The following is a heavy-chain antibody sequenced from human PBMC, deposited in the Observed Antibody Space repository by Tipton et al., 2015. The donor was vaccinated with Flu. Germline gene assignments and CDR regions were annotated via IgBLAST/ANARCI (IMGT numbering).Heavy chain of an antibody. D-gene: IGHD3-16*02. Sequence: GSLRLSCAVSGYSINSGYFWGWIRQPPGKGLEWIGSKYHSGTTYYNPPLKSRVTISVDTSKNQFSLKLSSVTAADTAVYYCARASGHYDYVWGGYRLDAFDIWGQGTLVTVSS. CDR2: KYHSGTT. CDR1: GYSINSGYF. J-gene: IGHJ3*02. V-gene: IGHV4-38-2*01. CDR3: ARASGHYDYVWGGYRLDAFDI.